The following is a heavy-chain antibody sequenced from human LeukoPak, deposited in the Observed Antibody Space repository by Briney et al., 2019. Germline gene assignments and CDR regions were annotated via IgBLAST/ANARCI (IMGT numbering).Heavy chain of an antibody. CDR1: GYTFTGYY. J-gene: IGHJ4*02. V-gene: IGHV1-2*06. CDR2: INPNSGGT. Sequence: ASVKVSCTASGYTFTGYYMHRVRQAPGQGLEWMGRINPNSGGTNHAQKFQGRVTMTRDTSISTAYMELSRLRSDDTAVYYCAREDSSILSDYWGQGTLVTVSS. CDR3: AREDSSILSDY. D-gene: IGHD6-13*01.